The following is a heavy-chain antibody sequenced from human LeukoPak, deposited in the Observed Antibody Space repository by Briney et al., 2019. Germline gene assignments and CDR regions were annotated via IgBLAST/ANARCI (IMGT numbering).Heavy chain of an antibody. J-gene: IGHJ5*02. CDR3: ARVLEWELLGGWFDP. CDR1: GYTFTSYG. V-gene: IGHV1-18*01. D-gene: IGHD1-26*01. CDR2: ISAYNGNT. Sequence: AASVKVSCTASGYTFTSYGISWVRQAPGQGLEWMGWISAYNGNTNYAQKLQGRVTMTTDTSTSTAYMELRSLRSDDTAVYYCARVLEWELLGGWFDPWGQGTLVTVSS.